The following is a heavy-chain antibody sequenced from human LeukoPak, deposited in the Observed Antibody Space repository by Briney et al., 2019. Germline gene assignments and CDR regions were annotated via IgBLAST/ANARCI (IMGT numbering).Heavy chain of an antibody. Sequence: GGSLRLSCAASGFTFSSYAMSWVRQAPGKGLEGVAVISYDGSNKYYADSVKGRFTISRDNSKNTLYLQMNSLRAEDTAVHYCARVGRVVPAATYYYGMDVWGQGTTVTVSS. J-gene: IGHJ6*02. CDR2: ISYDGSNK. CDR3: ARVGRVVPAATYYYGMDV. V-gene: IGHV3-30-3*01. D-gene: IGHD2-2*01. CDR1: GFTFSSYA.